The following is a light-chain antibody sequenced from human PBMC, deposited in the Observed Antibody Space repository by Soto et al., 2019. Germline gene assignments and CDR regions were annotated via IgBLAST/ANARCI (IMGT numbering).Light chain of an antibody. Sequence: QSVLTQPPSASGTPGQRVTISCSGSSSNIESNYVYWYQQLPGTAPKLLIYSNNQRPSGVPDRFSGSKSGTSASLAISGLRSEDEADYYCAAWDDSLVGVFGTGTKLTVL. CDR1: SSNIESNY. CDR3: AAWDDSLVGV. CDR2: SNN. J-gene: IGLJ1*01. V-gene: IGLV1-47*02.